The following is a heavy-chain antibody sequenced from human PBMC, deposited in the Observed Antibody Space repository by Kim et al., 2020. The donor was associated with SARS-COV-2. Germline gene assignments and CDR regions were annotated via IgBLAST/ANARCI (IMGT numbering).Heavy chain of an antibody. V-gene: IGHV1-3*01. Sequence: ASVKVSCKTSGHFFTRDSIHWVRQAPGQGLEWMGVIDCGNGNTIYSQKFQGRVTFTTDTSASTAYMELSFLRSEGSAVYFCLGGFYFDYWGQGTLVTVSS. J-gene: IGHJ4*02. CDR2: IDCGNGNT. CDR1: GHFFTRDS. D-gene: IGHD3-16*01. CDR3: LGGFYFDY.